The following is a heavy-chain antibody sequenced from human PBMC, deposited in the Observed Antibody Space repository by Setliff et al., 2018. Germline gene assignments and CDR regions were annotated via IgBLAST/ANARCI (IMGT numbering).Heavy chain of an antibody. CDR1: GGSISSYY. V-gene: IGHV4-59*01. J-gene: IGHJ6*02. D-gene: IGHD1-26*01. CDR3: ARDLGSGSYYYYYGMDV. CDR2: IYYSGST. Sequence: SETLSLTCTVSGGSISSYYWSWTRQPPGKGLEWIGYIYYSGSTNYNPSLKSRVTISVDTSKNQFSLKLSSVTAADTAVYYCARDLGSGSYYYYYGMDVWGQGTTVTVSS.